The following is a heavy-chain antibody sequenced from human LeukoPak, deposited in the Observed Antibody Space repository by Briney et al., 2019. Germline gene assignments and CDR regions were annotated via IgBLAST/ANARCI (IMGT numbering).Heavy chain of an antibody. CDR2: IYTSGGT. CDR3: ARGFGGQEVFDY. Sequence: SETLSLTCSVSGGSISSSSYYWTWIRQPAGRALEWIGRIYTSGGTNYNPSLKSRVTISVDTSKDQFSLKLTSVTAADTAVYYCARGFGGQEVFDYWDQGTLVTVSS. J-gene: IGHJ4*02. CDR1: GGSISSSSYY. D-gene: IGHD2-15*01. V-gene: IGHV4-61*02.